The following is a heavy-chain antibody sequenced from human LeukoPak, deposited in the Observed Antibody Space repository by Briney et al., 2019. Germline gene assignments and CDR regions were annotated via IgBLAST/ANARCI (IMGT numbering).Heavy chain of an antibody. CDR3: ARSRSGNYFDY. Sequence: GSLRLSCAGTGFTFSSYSMNWVRQAPGKGLEWVSYISSSGGDAYYADSVKGRFTISRDNAQNSLSLQMNGLRDEDTAVYHCARSRSGNYFDYWGQGTLVSVSS. CDR2: ISSSGGDA. D-gene: IGHD1-26*01. CDR1: GFTFSSYS. V-gene: IGHV3-48*02. J-gene: IGHJ4*02.